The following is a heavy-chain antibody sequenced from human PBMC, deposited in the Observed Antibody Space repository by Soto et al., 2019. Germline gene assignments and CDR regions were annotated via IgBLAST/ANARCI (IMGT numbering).Heavy chain of an antibody. CDR1: GGSISSSSYY. Sequence: SETLSLTWTVSGGSISSSSYYCGWIRQPPGKGLEWIGSIYYSGSTYYNPSLKSRVTISVDTSKNQFSLKLSSVTAADTAVYYCARHSGSPYSPPPYYYGMDVWGQGTTVTVS. D-gene: IGHD6-25*01. V-gene: IGHV4-39*01. CDR2: IYYSGST. J-gene: IGHJ6*02. CDR3: ARHSGSPYSPPPYYYGMDV.